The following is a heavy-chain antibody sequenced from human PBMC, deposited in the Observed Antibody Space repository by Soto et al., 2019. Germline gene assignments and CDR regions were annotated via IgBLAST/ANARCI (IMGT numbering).Heavy chain of an antibody. D-gene: IGHD2-8*01. CDR3: ANGVQRASAY. V-gene: IGHV3-53*02. CDR2: LHTDGNT. J-gene: IGHJ1*01. CDR1: GLTVSLNY. Sequence: EVQVVETGGGLIQPGASLRLSCAVSGLTVSLNYLSWVRQATGKGLEWVSVLHTDGNTFYADFAKGRFTISRDYSKNVLYLPMNALRAEDTAVYYCANGVQRASAYWGQGTLVTVTS.